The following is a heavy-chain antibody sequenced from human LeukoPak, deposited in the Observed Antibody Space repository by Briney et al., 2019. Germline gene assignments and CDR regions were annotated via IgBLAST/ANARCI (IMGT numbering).Heavy chain of an antibody. CDR1: GFTFDDYA. J-gene: IGHJ5*02. D-gene: IGHD6-19*01. V-gene: IGHV3-9*01. CDR2: ISWNSGSI. CDR3: AKDMVAVAGTRESWFDP. Sequence: GGSLRLSCAASGFTFDDYAMHWVRQAPGKGLEWVSGISWNSGSIGYADSVKGRFTISRDNAKNSLYLQMNSLRAEDTALYYCAKDMVAVAGTRESWFDPWGQGTLVTVSS.